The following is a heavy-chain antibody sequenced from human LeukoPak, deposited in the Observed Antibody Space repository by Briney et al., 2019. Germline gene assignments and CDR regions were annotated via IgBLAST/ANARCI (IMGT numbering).Heavy chain of an antibody. D-gene: IGHD6-19*01. J-gene: IGHJ4*02. Sequence: SETLSLTCTVSGGSISNYYWSWIRQPPGKGLEWIGYIYYSGSTNYNPSLKSRVTISVDTSKNQFSLKLRSVTAADTAVYYCARDSSGWSDYWGQGTLVTVSS. CDR2: IYYSGST. CDR1: GGSISNYY. V-gene: IGHV4-59*01. CDR3: ARDSSGWSDY.